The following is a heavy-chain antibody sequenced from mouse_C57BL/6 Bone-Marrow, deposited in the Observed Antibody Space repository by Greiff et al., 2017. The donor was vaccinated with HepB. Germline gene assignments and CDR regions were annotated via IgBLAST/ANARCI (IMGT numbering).Heavy chain of an antibody. V-gene: IGHV1-59*01. Sequence: VKLQQPGAELVRPGTSVKLSCKASGYTFTSYWMHWVKQRPGQGLEWIGVIDPSDSYTNYNQKFKGKATLTVDTSSSTAYMQLSSLTSEDSAVYYCARGLLGAYWGQGTLVTVSA. CDR2: IDPSDSYT. D-gene: IGHD2-3*01. CDR3: ARGLLGAY. J-gene: IGHJ3*01. CDR1: GYTFTSYW.